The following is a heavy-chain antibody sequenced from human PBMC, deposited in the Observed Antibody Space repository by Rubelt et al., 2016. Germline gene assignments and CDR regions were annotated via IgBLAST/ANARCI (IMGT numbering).Heavy chain of an antibody. V-gene: IGHV4-34*01. Sequence: QVQLQQWGAGLLKPSETLSLTCAVYGGSFSGYYWSWIRQPPGKGLEWIGEINHSGSTNYNPVSNSVVPISVDTSKSQFSRKLSSLTASDTAVYYCARGYCSSTSCSNWFDPWGQGTLVTVSS. D-gene: IGHD2-2*01. CDR1: GGSFSGYY. CDR3: ARGYCSSTSCSNWFDP. CDR2: INHSGST. J-gene: IGHJ5*02.